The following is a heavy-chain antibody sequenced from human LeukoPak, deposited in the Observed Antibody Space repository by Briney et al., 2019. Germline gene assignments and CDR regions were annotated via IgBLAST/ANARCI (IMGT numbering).Heavy chain of an antibody. D-gene: IGHD3-22*01. CDR2: ISYDGSNK. J-gene: IGHJ4*02. CDR3: ARDHGDSSGYYHKAHFDY. CDR1: GFTFSSYA. Sequence: GWSLRLSCAASGFTFSSYAMHWVRQAPGKGLEWVAVISYDGSNKYYADSVKGRFTISRDNSKNTLYLQMNSLRAEDTAVYYCARDHGDSSGYYHKAHFDYWGQGTLVTVSS. V-gene: IGHV3-30*04.